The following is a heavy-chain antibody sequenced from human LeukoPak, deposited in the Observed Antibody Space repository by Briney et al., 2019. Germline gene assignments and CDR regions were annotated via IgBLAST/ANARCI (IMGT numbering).Heavy chain of an antibody. J-gene: IGHJ6*02. Sequence: PSETLSLTCTVSGGSISSYYWSWIRQPPGKGLEWIGYIYYSGSTNYNPSLKSRVTISVDTSKNQFSLKLSSVTAADTAVYYCARLRMSGSYLYYYYGMDVWGQGTTVTVSS. CDR3: ARLRMSGSYLYYYYGMDV. V-gene: IGHV4-59*08. D-gene: IGHD1-26*01. CDR2: IYYSGST. CDR1: GGSISSYY.